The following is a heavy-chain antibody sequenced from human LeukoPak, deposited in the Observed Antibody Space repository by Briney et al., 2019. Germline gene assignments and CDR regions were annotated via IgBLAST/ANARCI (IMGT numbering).Heavy chain of an antibody. Sequence: PGGSLRLSCAASGFTFSSYAMHWVRQAPSKGLEWVAVISYDGSNKYYADSVKGRFTISRDNSKNTLYLQMNSLRAEDTAVYYCARDLGSSGYFDYWGQGTLVTVSS. CDR2: ISYDGSNK. CDR1: GFTFSSYA. V-gene: IGHV3-30-3*01. D-gene: IGHD3-22*01. J-gene: IGHJ4*02. CDR3: ARDLGSSGYFDY.